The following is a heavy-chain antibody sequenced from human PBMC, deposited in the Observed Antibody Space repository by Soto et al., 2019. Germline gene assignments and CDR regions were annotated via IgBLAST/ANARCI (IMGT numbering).Heavy chain of an antibody. CDR2: INPNSGGT. V-gene: IGHV1-2*02. CDR1: GYTFTGYY. CDR3: ASRSYYYYYYGMDV. J-gene: IGHJ6*02. Sequence: ASVRVSCKASGYTFTGYYMHWVRQAPGQGLEWMGWINPNSGGTNYAQKFQGRVTMTRDTSISTAYMELSRLRSDDTAVYYCASRSYYYYYYGMDVWGQGTTVTVSS.